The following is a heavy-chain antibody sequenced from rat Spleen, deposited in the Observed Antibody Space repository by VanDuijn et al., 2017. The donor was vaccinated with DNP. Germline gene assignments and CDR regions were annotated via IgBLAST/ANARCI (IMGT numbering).Heavy chain of an antibody. V-gene: IGHV5-25*01. CDR2: IANGGGGT. J-gene: IGHJ4*01. Sequence: EVQLVESGGGLVQPGRSLKLSCAASGFTFSNYDMAWVRQAPTKGLEWIASIANGGGGTYYPHSVRGRFTISRDNTKSTLYLQMDSLRSEDTATYYCATHNIGTTSYDMEAWGQGTSVTVSS. CDR3: ATHNIGTTSYDMEA. CDR1: GFTFSNYD. D-gene: IGHD1-5*01.